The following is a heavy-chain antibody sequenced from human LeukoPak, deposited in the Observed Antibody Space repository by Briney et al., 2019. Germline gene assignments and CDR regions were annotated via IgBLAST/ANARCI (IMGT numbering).Heavy chain of an antibody. J-gene: IGHJ4*02. Sequence: PGGSLRLSCVVSGFMFNNYWMRWVRQAPGKGLEWVAIIRQDGSDKYFLDSVRGRFTISRDNAENSLYLQMNSLRAEDTAVYYCARDKGFGGSSFDYWGQGTLVTVSS. V-gene: IGHV3-7*01. CDR2: IRQDGSDK. CDR1: GFMFNNYW. CDR3: ARDKGFGGSSFDY. D-gene: IGHD3-10*01.